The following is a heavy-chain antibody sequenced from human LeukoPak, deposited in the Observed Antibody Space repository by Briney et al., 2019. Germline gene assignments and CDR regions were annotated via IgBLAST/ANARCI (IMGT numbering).Heavy chain of an antibody. CDR2: IYYSGST. CDR1: GGSISSYY. Sequence: SETLSLTCTVSGGSISSYYWSWIRQPPGKGLEWIGYIYYSGSTNYNPSLKSRVTISVDTSKNQFSLKLSSVTAADTAVYYCARDPGSRGSDAFDIWGQGTMVTVSS. D-gene: IGHD2-15*01. CDR3: ARDPGSRGSDAFDI. J-gene: IGHJ3*02. V-gene: IGHV4-59*01.